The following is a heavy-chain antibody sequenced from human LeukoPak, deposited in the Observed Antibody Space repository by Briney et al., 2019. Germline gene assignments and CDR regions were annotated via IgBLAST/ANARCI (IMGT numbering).Heavy chain of an antibody. J-gene: IGHJ6*04. CDR1: GYTFTSYG. D-gene: IGHD6-13*01. CDR3: AREPVSSSWPYGYYCYGMDV. Sequence: GASVKVSCKASGYTFTSYGISWVRQAPGQGLEWMGWISAYNGNTNYAQKLQSRVTMTTDTSTSTAYMELRSLRSDDTAVYYCAREPVSSSWPYGYYCYGMDVWGKGTTVTVSS. V-gene: IGHV1-18*04. CDR2: ISAYNGNT.